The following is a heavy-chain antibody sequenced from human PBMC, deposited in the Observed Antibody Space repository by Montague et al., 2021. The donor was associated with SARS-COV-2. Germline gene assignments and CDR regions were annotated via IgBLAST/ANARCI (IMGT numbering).Heavy chain of an antibody. V-gene: IGHV4-31*03. J-gene: IGHJ3*02. CDR2: IYYSGST. Sequence: TLSLTCTVSGGSISSGGYYWSWIRQHPGKGLEWIGYIYYSGSTYYNPPLKSRVTISVDTSKNQFSLKLSSVTAADTAVYYCARARITMIVVVDAFDIWGQGTMVTVSS. CDR1: GGSISSGGYY. D-gene: IGHD3-22*01. CDR3: ARARITMIVVVDAFDI.